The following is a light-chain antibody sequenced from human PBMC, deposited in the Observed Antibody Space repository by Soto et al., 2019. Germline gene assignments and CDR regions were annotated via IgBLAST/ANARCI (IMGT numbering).Light chain of an antibody. CDR3: SSYTTTNTLCV. V-gene: IGLV2-14*01. Sequence: QSALTQPASVSGSPGQSITISCTGTSSDVGYNYVSWYQQYPGKAPKIIIYEVSNRPSGVSHRFSGSKSGNTASLTISGLQAEDEADYYCSSYTTTNTLCVFGTGPKVTVL. J-gene: IGLJ1*01. CDR1: SSDVGYNY. CDR2: EVS.